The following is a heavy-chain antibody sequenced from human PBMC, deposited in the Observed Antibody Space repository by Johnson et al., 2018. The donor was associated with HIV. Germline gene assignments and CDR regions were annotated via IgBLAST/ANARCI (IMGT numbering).Heavy chain of an antibody. CDR2: IKEDGSEK. Sequence: VQLVESGGGLVQPGRSLRLSCAASGFTFSNAWMSWVRQAPGKGLEWVANIKEDGSEKYYVDSVKGRFIISRDNAKTSLYLQMNSLRAEDTAVYFCARDAVTVVRGVIYGWVVFDIWGQGTVVTVSS. V-gene: IGHV3-7*01. CDR3: ARDAVTVVRGVIYGWVVFDI. J-gene: IGHJ3*02. CDR1: GFTFSNAW. D-gene: IGHD3-10*01.